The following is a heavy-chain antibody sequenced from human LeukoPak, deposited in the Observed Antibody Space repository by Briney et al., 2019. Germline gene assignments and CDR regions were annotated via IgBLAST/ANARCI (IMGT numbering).Heavy chain of an antibody. J-gene: IGHJ5*02. CDR3: ARGIDDGDNWFDP. CDR2: IRFDGSNK. V-gene: IGHV3-30*02. CDR1: GFTFSNYA. Sequence: GGSLRLSCAASGFTFSNYAMHWVRQAPGKGLEWVAFIRFDGSNKYYADSVRGRFTISRDNAKNSLYLQMNSLRAEDTAFYYCARGIDDGDNWFDPWGQGTLVTVSS. D-gene: IGHD1-1*01.